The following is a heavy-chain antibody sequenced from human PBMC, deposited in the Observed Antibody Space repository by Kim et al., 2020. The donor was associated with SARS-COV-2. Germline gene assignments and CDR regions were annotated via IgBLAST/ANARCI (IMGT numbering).Heavy chain of an antibody. CDR2: IYYSGST. Sequence: SETLSLTCTVSGGSISSYYWSWIRQPPGKGLEWIGYIYYSGSTNYNPSLKSRVTISVDTSKNQFSLKLSSVTAADTAVYYCARDPRRWLQLTNSWYFDLWGRGTLVTVSS. CDR1: GGSISSYY. D-gene: IGHD5-12*01. CDR3: ARDPRRWLQLTNSWYFDL. V-gene: IGHV4-59*01. J-gene: IGHJ2*01.